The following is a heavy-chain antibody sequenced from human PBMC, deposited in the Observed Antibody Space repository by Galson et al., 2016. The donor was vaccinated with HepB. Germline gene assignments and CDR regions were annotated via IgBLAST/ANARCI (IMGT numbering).Heavy chain of an antibody. CDR3: VRHGGEYASSSYYFYGEDV. J-gene: IGHJ6*02. CDR1: GYRFTSFW. CDR2: IYPSDSDT. Sequence: QSGAEVKKPGESLNISCKASGYRFTSFWVGWVRQMPGKGLEWMGIIYPSDSDTRYSPSFQGQVTISADKSISTAYLEWSSLKASDTAMYYCVRHGGEYASSSYYFYGEDVWGQGTTVTVSS. D-gene: IGHD3-22*01. V-gene: IGHV5-51*01.